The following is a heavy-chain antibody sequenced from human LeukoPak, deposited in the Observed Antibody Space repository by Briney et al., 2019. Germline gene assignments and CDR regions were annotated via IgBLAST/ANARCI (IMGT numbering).Heavy chain of an antibody. CDR1: GGSIITYY. Sequence: SETLSLTCSVSGGSIITYYWSWIRQPPGKGLEWIGYIYYSGSTNYNPSLKSRVTISVDTSKNQFSLKLSSVTAADTAVYYCARDLAVAGTWYFDYWGQGTLVTVSS. D-gene: IGHD6-19*01. J-gene: IGHJ4*02. V-gene: IGHV4-59*12. CDR2: IYYSGST. CDR3: ARDLAVAGTWYFDY.